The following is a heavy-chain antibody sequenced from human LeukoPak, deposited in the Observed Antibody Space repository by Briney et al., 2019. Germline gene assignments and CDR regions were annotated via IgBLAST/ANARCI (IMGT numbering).Heavy chain of an antibody. CDR1: GGSISSYY. V-gene: IGHV4-59*01. J-gene: IGHJ4*02. D-gene: IGHD6-19*01. Sequence: SETLSLTCTVSGGSISSYYWSWIRQPPGKGLEWIGYIYYSGSTNYNSSLKSRVTISVDTSKNQFSLKLSSVTAADTAVYYCARGTTSGGWEAFDYWGQGTLVTVSS. CDR2: IYYSGST. CDR3: ARGTTSGGWEAFDY.